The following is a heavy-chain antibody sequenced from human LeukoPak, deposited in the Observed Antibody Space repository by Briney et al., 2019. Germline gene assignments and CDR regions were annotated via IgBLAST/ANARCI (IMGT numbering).Heavy chain of an antibody. Sequence: GGSLRLSCAGSGFIFNNYAMHWVRQPPGKGLEWVSGISWNSGSIDYADSVKGRFTISRDNAKNSLYLQMNSLRAEDTALYYCARDFAYSRLDSWGQGTLVTVSS. V-gene: IGHV3-9*01. CDR2: ISWNSGSI. CDR3: ARDFAYSRLDS. CDR1: GFIFNNYA. J-gene: IGHJ4*02. D-gene: IGHD6-13*01.